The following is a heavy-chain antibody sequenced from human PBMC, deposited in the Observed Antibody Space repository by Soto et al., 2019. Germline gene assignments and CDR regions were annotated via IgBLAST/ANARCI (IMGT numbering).Heavy chain of an antibody. CDR3: ARGPSAAAPLSDWYFDL. J-gene: IGHJ2*01. V-gene: IGHV3-48*02. Sequence: VGSLRLSCAASGFTFSSYSMNWVRQAPGKGLEWVSYISSTSWTIYYADSVQGRFTISRDNAKSSLHLQMNSLRDEDTAVYYCARGPSAAAPLSDWYFDLWGRGTLVTVSS. CDR2: ISSTSWTI. D-gene: IGHD2-2*01. CDR1: GFTFSSYS.